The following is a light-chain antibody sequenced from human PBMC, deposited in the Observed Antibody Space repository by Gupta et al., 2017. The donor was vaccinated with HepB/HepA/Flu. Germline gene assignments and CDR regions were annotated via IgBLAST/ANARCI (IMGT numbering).Light chain of an antibody. Sequence: EIVTTQSPATLSVSPGERATLSCRASQSVSSNLAWYQQKPGQAPRLLIYGASTRATGIPARFSGSGSGTEFTLTISSPQSEDFAVYYCQQYDNWPLTFGGGTKVQIK. CDR2: GAS. CDR1: QSVSSN. CDR3: QQYDNWPLT. V-gene: IGKV3-15*01. J-gene: IGKJ4*01.